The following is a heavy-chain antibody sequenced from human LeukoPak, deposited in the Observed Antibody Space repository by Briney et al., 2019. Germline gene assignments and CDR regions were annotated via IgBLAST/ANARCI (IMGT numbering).Heavy chain of an antibody. Sequence: GASVKVSCKASGYTFTSYGISWVRQAPGQGLEWMGWISAYNGNTKYAQKLQGRVTMTTDTSASTAYMELRSLRSDDTAVYYCARDSGRYSYDSSGYDDYWGQGTLVTVSS. CDR2: ISAYNGNT. CDR3: ARDSGRYSYDSSGYDDY. V-gene: IGHV1-18*01. CDR1: GYTFTSYG. D-gene: IGHD3-22*01. J-gene: IGHJ4*02.